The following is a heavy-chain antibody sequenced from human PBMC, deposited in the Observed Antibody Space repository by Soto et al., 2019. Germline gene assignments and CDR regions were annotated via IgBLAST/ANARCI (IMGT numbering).Heavy chain of an antibody. Sequence: GGSLRLSCAASGFTFDDYAMHWVRQAPGKGLEWVSGISWNSGSIGYADSVKGRFTISRDNAKNSLYPQMNSLRAEDTALYYCVKDTAPMVRGSRYIWFDPWGQGTLVTVSS. V-gene: IGHV3-9*01. CDR2: ISWNSGSI. CDR1: GFTFDDYA. D-gene: IGHD3-10*01. CDR3: VKDTAPMVRGSRYIWFDP. J-gene: IGHJ5*02.